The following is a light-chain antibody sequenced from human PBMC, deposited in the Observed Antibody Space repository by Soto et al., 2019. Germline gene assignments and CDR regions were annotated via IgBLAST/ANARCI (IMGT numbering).Light chain of an antibody. J-gene: IGKJ2*01. CDR2: AAS. CDR1: RSFASSY. Sequence: EIVLTQSPVTLSLSPGERATLSCRASRSFASSYLGWYQQKPGQAPRLLIYAASTRATGIPDRSSGSGSATDFTLTSSRLEPEDSAVYYCQHYDSSPPYTFGQRTKLEIK. CDR3: QHYDSSPPYT. V-gene: IGKV3-20*01.